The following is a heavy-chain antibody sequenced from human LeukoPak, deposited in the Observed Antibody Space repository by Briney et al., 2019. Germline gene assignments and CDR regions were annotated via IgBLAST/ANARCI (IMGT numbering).Heavy chain of an antibody. J-gene: IGHJ4*02. CDR2: IYHSGST. V-gene: IGHV4-30-2*01. CDR3: ARDLQKAVDYYFDY. D-gene: IGHD6-19*01. Sequence: NPSETLSLTCAVSGGSISSGGYSWSWIRQPPGKGLEWIGYIYHSGSTYYNPSLKSRVTISIDTSKNQFSLKLSSVTAADTAVYYCARDLQKAVDYYFDYWGQGTLVTVSS. CDR1: GGSISSGGYS.